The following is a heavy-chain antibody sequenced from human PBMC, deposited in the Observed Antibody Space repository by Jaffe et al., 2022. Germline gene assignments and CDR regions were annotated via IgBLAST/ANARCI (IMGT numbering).Heavy chain of an antibody. J-gene: IGHJ5*01. CDR3: ARALVKFDSSGYPRSDRYWFDS. V-gene: IGHV4-38-2*02. CDR2: MAHNVGS. D-gene: IGHD5-18*01. Sequence: QMLLQESGPGLLRPSETLSLTCSVSGHSIGTNSYWAWLRQPPGKRLEWIGAMAHNVGSHYSPSLRSRVTISMDISKNDFSLSVNSVTAADTAMYYCARALVKFDSSGYPRSDRYWFDSWGRGILVTVSS. CDR1: GHSIGTNSY.